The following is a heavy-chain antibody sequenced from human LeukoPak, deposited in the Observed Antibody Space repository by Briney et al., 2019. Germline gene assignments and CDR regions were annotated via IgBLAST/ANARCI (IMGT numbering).Heavy chain of an antibody. Sequence: PSETLSLTCTVSGGSISSYYWSWIRQPPGKGLEWIGYIYYSGSTNYNPSLKSRVTMSVDTSKNQFSLKLSSVTAADTAVYYCARDLDKGFGESSGGSRGWFDPWGQGTLVTVSS. D-gene: IGHD3-10*01. CDR3: ARDLDKGFGESSGGSRGWFDP. CDR2: IYYSGST. V-gene: IGHV4-59*12. J-gene: IGHJ5*02. CDR1: GGSISSYY.